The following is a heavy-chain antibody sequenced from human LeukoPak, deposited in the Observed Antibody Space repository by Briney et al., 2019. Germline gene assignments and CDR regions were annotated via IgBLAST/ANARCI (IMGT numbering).Heavy chain of an antibody. D-gene: IGHD5-12*01. J-gene: IGHJ6*03. CDR2: INPSGGST. Sequence: ASVKVSCKAFGYTFTSNYMHWVRQAPGQGLEWMGIINPSGGSTSYAQKFQGRVTMTRDMSTSTVYMELSSLRSEDTAVYYCARDPVGVATTPTDHYYYYYMDVWGKGTTVTVSS. V-gene: IGHV1-46*01. CDR3: ARDPVGVATTPTDHYYYYYMDV. CDR1: GYTFTSNY.